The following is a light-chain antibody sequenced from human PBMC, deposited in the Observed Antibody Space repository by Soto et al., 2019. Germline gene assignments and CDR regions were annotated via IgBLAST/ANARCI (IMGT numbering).Light chain of an antibody. CDR1: QSVSSSY. V-gene: IGKV3-20*01. CDR2: GAS. CDR3: QQYGSSPWT. J-gene: IGKJ1*01. Sequence: EIVVTQSPGTLSLSPGERATLSCRASQSVSSSYLAWYQLKPGQAPRLLIYGASSRATGIPDRFSGSGSATDFALTISRLEPEDSAVYYCQQYGSSPWTFGQGTKVEIK.